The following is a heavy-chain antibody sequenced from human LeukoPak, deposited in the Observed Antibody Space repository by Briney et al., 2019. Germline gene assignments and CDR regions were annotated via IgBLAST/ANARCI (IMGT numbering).Heavy chain of an antibody. Sequence: GGSLRLSCAASGFTFSSYEMNWVRQAPGKGLEWISYTSSSGLTIYYADSVKGRFTISRDNAKNSLYLQMNSLRAEDTAVYYCASLRGSGSQYFDYWGQGTLVTVSS. V-gene: IGHV3-48*03. J-gene: IGHJ4*02. CDR3: ASLRGSGSQYFDY. CDR2: TSSSGLTI. D-gene: IGHD3-10*01. CDR1: GFTFSSYE.